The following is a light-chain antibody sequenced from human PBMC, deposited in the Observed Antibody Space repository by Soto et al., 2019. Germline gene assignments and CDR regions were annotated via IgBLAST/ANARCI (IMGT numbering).Light chain of an antibody. V-gene: IGKV3-20*01. J-gene: IGKJ1*01. Sequence: EIVMTKAPVTLSFSQGGTSIVSCMASQSLANSCLAWYRQKPGQAPRLLIYDVSRRATGIPDRFSGSGSGTDFTLSISRLEPEDFAVYLCHQYQKSPWTFGRGTKVDIK. CDR1: QSLANSC. CDR3: HQYQKSPWT. CDR2: DVS.